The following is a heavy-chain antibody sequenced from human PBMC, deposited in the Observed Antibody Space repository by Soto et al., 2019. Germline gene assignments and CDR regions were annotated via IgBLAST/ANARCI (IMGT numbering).Heavy chain of an antibody. J-gene: IGHJ6*02. CDR2: ISPDGRNQ. CDR1: GLNFND. CDR3: AQATYAVSGFPRYSHGMAV. V-gene: IGHV3-30*03. Sequence: SLRLSCTVFGLNFNDIHWVRQAPGKGLEWVAVISPDGRNQFYADSVKGRFTISRGRSEDTVFLQMNSLRREDTAVYHCAQATYAVSGFPRYSHGMAVCGQGTTVTVSS. D-gene: IGHD2-2*01.